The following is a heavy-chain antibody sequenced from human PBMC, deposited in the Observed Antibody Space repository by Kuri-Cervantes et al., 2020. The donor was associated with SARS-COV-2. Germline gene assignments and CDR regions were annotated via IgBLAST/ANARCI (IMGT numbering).Heavy chain of an antibody. J-gene: IGHJ3*02. D-gene: IGHD1-26*01. V-gene: IGHV3-9*03. CDR1: GFTFDDYA. CDR3: AKDMGEWDAFDI. CDR2: ISWNSGSI. Sequence: SLKISCAASGFTFDDYAMHWVRQAPGKGLEWVSGISWNSGSIGYADSVKGRFTISRDNAKNSLYLQMNSLRAEDMALYYCAKDMGEWDAFDIWGQGTMVTVSS.